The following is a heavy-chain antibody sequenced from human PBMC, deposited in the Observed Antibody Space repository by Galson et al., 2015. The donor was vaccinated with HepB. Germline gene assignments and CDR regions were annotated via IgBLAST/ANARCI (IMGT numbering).Heavy chain of an antibody. D-gene: IGHD3-9*01. CDR2: ISAYNGNT. Sequence: SVKVSCKASGYTFTSYGISWVRQAPGQGLEWMGWISAYNGNTNYARKLQGRVTMTTDTSTSTAYMELRSLRSDDTAVYYCARGGWRYFDWPAAPYWGQGTLVTVSS. J-gene: IGHJ4*02. CDR1: GYTFTSYG. V-gene: IGHV1-18*04. CDR3: ARGGWRYFDWPAAPY.